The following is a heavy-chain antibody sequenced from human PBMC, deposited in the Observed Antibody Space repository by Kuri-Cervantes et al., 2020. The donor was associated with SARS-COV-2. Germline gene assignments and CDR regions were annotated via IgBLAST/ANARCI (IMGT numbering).Heavy chain of an antibody. D-gene: IGHD3-9*01. CDR3: AIDGKYYDILTGFFSPPYYYYYYMDV. Sequence: GGSLRLSCAASGFTFSSYSMNWVRQAPGKGLECVSYISSSSSTIYYADSVKGRFTISRDNAKNSLYQQMNSLRAEDTAVYYCAIDGKYYDILTGFFSPPYYYYYYMDVWGKGTTVTVSS. V-gene: IGHV3-48*01. J-gene: IGHJ6*03. CDR1: GFTFSSYS. CDR2: ISSSSSTI.